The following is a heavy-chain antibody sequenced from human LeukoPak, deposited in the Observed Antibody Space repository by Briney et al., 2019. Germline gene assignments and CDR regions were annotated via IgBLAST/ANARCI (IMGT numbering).Heavy chain of an antibody. CDR3: VTGKPWPYYYYMDV. Sequence: GGSLRLSCAASGFTFRDYYMACIRQAPGKGLEWVSHISSPGTSILYADSVRGRFTVSRDNAKNSLHLQMSSLRAEDTAVYYCVTGKPWPYYYYMDVWGKGTTVTVSS. CDR1: GFTFRDYY. J-gene: IGHJ6*03. V-gene: IGHV3-11*04. D-gene: IGHD6-19*01. CDR2: ISSPGTSI.